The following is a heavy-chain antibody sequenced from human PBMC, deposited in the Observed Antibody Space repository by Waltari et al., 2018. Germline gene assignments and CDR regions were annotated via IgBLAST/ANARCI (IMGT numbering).Heavy chain of an antibody. CDR1: GGSFSSYS. CDR3: ARGYSSSWYYFDY. V-gene: IGHV4-59*01. D-gene: IGHD6-13*01. CDR2: IYYSGST. J-gene: IGHJ4*02. Sequence: QVQLPESGPGLVTPSATLSLTCTVSGGSFSSYSSASIRQPPGKGLEWIGYIYYSGSTNYNPSLKSRVTISVDTSKNQFSLKLSSVTAADTAVYYCARGYSSSWYYFDYWGQGTLVTVSS.